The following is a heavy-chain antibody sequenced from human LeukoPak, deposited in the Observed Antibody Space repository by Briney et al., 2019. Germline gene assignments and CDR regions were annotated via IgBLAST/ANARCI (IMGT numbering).Heavy chain of an antibody. CDR2: IKQDGSEK. D-gene: IGHD5-24*01. CDR3: ASAQRWLRTHAFDI. J-gene: IGHJ3*02. V-gene: IGHV3-7*01. Sequence: GGSLRLSCAASGFTFSSHWMSWVRQAPGKGLEWVANIKQDGSEKYYVDSVKGRFTISRDNAKNSLYLQMNSLRAEDTAVYYCASAQRWLRTHAFDIWGQGTMVTVSS. CDR1: GFTFSSHW.